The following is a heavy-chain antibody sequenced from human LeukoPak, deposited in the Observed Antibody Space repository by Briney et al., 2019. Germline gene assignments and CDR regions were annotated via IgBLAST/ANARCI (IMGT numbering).Heavy chain of an antibody. V-gene: IGHV1-2*02. CDR2: INPNSGGT. CDR3: ARDHSSGWYGDH. D-gene: IGHD6-19*01. J-gene: IGHJ4*02. Sequence: ASVKVSCKASGYTFTGYYMHWVRQAPGQGLEWMGWINPNSGGTNYAQKFQGGVTMTRDTSISTAYMELSRLRSDDTAVYYCARDHSSGWYGDHWGQGTLVTVSS. CDR1: GYTFTGYY.